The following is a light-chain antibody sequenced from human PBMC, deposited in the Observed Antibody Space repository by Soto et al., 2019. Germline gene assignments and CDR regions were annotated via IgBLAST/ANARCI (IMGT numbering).Light chain of an antibody. CDR3: SSYTTVRTVA. V-gene: IGLV2-14*01. Sequence: QSALTQPASVSGSPGQSITISCTGTSSDVGDYNSVSWYQQHPGKAPKLLIYDVDHRPSWISSRFSGSRSGYTASLTISGLQAEDEGDYYCSSYTTVRTVAFGGGTKVTVL. CDR1: SSDVGDYNS. J-gene: IGLJ2*01. CDR2: DVD.